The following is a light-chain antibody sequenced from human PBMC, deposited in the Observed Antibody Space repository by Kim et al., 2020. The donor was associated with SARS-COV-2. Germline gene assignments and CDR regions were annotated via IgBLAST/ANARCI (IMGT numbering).Light chain of an antibody. CDR1: QGISNY. V-gene: IGKV1-27*01. Sequence: DIQMTQSPSSLSASVGDRVTITCRAIQGISNYLAWYQQKPGKVPKLLIYAASTLQSGVPSRFSGSGSGTDFTLTISSLQPEDVATYYCQKYNSAPRTFGQGTKVDIK. J-gene: IGKJ1*01. CDR2: AAS. CDR3: QKYNSAPRT.